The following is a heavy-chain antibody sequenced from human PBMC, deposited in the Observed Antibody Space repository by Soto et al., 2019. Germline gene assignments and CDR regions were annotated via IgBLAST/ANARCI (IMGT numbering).Heavy chain of an antibody. J-gene: IGHJ4*02. D-gene: IGHD3-10*01. CDR1: GGSISSYY. CDR2: IYYSGST. V-gene: IGHV4-59*01. CDR3: ARGDLWFGELSY. Sequence: QVQLQESGPGLVKPSETLSLTCTVSGGSISSYYWSWIRQPPGKGLEWIGYIYYSGSTNYNPSLKSRVPISLDTSKNQFSLKLSSVTAADTAVYYCARGDLWFGELSYWGQGTLVTVSS.